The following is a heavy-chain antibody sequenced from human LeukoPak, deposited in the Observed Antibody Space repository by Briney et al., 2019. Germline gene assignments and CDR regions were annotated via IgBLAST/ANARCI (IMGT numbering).Heavy chain of an antibody. V-gene: IGHV4-34*01. Sequence: SETLSLTCTVSGGSISSYYWSWIRQPPGKGLEWIGEINHSGSTNYNPSLKSRVTISVDTSKNQFSLKLSSVTAADTAVYYCARGRPRAFDIWGQGTMVTVSS. D-gene: IGHD6-25*01. CDR2: INHSGST. J-gene: IGHJ3*02. CDR3: ARGRPRAFDI. CDR1: GGSISSYY.